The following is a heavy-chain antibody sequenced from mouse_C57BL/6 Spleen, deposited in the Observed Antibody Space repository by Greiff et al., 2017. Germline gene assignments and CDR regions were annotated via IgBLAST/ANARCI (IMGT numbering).Heavy chain of an antibody. D-gene: IGHD1-1*01. CDR3: ARLNYGSRRYFDV. CDR1: GYTFTSYW. V-gene: IGHV1-61*01. CDR2: IYPSDSET. J-gene: IGHJ1*03. Sequence: QVQLQQPGAELVRPGSSVKLSCKASGYTFTSYWMDWVKQRPGQGLEWIGNIYPSDSETHYNQKFKDKATLTVDKSSSTAYMQLSSLTSEDSAVYYCARLNYGSRRYFDVWGTGTTVTASS.